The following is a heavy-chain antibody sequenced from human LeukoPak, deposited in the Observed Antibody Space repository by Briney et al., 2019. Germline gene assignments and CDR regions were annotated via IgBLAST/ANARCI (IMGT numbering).Heavy chain of an antibody. V-gene: IGHV3-66*01. CDR3: ARYYYYSSGYTPG. CDR2: IYSGGST. Sequence: GGSLRLSCAASGFTVSSNYMSWVRQAPGKGLEWVSVIYSGGSTYYADSVKGRFTISRDNSKNTLYLQMNSLRAEDTAVYYCARYYYYSSGYTPGWGQGTLVTVSS. J-gene: IGHJ4*02. D-gene: IGHD3-22*01. CDR1: GFTVSSNY.